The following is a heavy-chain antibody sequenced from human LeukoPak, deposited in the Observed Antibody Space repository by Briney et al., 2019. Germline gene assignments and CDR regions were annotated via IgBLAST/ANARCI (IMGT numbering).Heavy chain of an antibody. J-gene: IGHJ4*02. CDR1: GFTFDDYA. D-gene: IGHD4-23*01. Sequence: GGSLRLSCAASGFTFDDYAMHWVRQAPGKGLEWVSLISWDGGSTYYADSVKDRFTTSRDNSKNSLYLQMNSLRAEDTALYYCAKDHYGGNSNPDYWGQGTLVTVSS. CDR3: AKDHYGGNSNPDY. CDR2: ISWDGGST. V-gene: IGHV3-43D*03.